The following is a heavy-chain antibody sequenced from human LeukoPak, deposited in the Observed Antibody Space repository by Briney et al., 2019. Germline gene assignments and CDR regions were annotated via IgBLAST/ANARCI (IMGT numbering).Heavy chain of an antibody. V-gene: IGHV1-69*04. CDR2: IIPILGIA. J-gene: IGHJ4*02. Sequence: SVKVSCKASGGTFSSYAISWVRQAPGQGLEWMGRIIPILGIANYAQKFQGRVTITADKSTSTAYMELSSLRSEDTAVYYCARVGSGSYYDYRGQGTLVTVSS. CDR3: ARVGSGSYYDY. D-gene: IGHD1-26*01. CDR1: GGTFSSYA.